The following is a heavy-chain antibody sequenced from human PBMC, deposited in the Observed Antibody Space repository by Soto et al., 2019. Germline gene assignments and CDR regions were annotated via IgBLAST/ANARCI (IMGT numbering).Heavy chain of an antibody. V-gene: IGHV3-30*18. CDR2: ISYDGSNK. CDR3: AKGYGDYVLYYLDY. Sequence: GGSLRLSCAASGFTFSSCGMHWVRQAPGKGLEWVAVISYDGSNKYYADSVKGRFTISRDNSKNTLYLQMNSPRAEDTAVYYCAKGYGDYVLYYLDYWGQGTLVTVS. CDR1: GFTFSSCG. J-gene: IGHJ4*02. D-gene: IGHD4-17*01.